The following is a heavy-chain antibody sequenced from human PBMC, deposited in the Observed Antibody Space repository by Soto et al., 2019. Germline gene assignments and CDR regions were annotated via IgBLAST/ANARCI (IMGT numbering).Heavy chain of an antibody. CDR3: ARVDMVAYYFDY. D-gene: IGHD5-12*01. J-gene: IGHJ4*02. CDR2: IYHSGST. V-gene: IGHV4-59*01. Sequence: SETLSLTCSVSGASITSYYWSWIRQPPGKGLEWIGYIYHSGSTNYNPSLKSRVTISVDTSKNQFSLKLSSVTAADTAVYYCARVDMVAYYFDYWGQGALVTVSS. CDR1: GASITSYY.